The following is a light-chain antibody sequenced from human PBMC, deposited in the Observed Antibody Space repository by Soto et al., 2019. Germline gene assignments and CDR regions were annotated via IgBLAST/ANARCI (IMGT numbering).Light chain of an antibody. J-gene: IGLJ3*02. CDR2: STN. CDR1: SGSVSTSYY. Sequence: QAVVTQPPSFSVSPGRTVTLTCGLSSGSVSTSYYPSWYQQTPGQAPRTLIYSTNTRSSGVPDRFSGSILGNKAALTITGAQEDDESDYYCVLYMGSGLWVFGGGTKLTVL. V-gene: IGLV8-61*01. CDR3: VLYMGSGLWV.